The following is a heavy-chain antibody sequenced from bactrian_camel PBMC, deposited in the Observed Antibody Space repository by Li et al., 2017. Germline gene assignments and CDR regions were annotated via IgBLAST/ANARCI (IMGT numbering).Heavy chain of an antibody. CDR2: INSDGST. J-gene: IGHJ6*01. V-gene: IGHV3S53*01. Sequence: HVQLVESGEGSVQAGGSLRLSCAASGYSTIVNCMGWYRGTRVKEREGFAAINSDGSTSYADSVKGRFTLSQDNAKNTLYLQINSLKPEDTAMYYCAAFPAARTYGGPQRCADFGYWGQGTQVTVS. CDR1: GYSTIVNC. D-gene: IGHD6*01. CDR3: AAFPAARTYGGPQRCADFGY.